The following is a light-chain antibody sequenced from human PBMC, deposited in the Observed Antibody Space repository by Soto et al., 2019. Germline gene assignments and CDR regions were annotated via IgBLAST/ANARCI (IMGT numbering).Light chain of an antibody. V-gene: IGKV3-20*01. Sequence: EIVLTQSPGTLSLPPGERTTLSCRASQRVSSSLAWYQQKPGQAPRLIINGASSRATGIPDRFSGSGSGTDFTLTISRLEPEDFAVYYCQQYGSSPPLTFGGGTKVEIK. J-gene: IGKJ4*01. CDR1: QRVSSS. CDR3: QQYGSSPPLT. CDR2: GAS.